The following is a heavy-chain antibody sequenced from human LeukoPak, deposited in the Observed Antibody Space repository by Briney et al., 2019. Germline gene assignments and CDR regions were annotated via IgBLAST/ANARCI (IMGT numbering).Heavy chain of an antibody. V-gene: IGHV1-2*02. CDR2: INPNSGGT. Sequence: GASVKVSCKASGHTFTGYYMHWVRQAPGQGLEWMGWINPNSGGTNYAQKFQGRVTMTRDTSISTAYMELSRLRSDDTAVYYCARGSRDGYNLGWFDPWGQGTLVTVSS. D-gene: IGHD5-24*01. CDR3: ARGSRDGYNLGWFDP. J-gene: IGHJ5*02. CDR1: GHTFTGYY.